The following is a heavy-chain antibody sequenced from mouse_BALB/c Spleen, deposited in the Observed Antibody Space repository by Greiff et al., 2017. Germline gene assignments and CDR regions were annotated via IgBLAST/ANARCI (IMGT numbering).Heavy chain of an antibody. CDR2: IWAGGST. CDR1: GFSLTSYG. J-gene: IGHJ3*01. V-gene: IGHV2-9*02. D-gene: IGHD2-4*01. Sequence: VKLMESGPGLVAPSQSLSITCTVSGFSLTSYGVHWVRQPPGKGLEWLGVIWAGGSTNYNSALMSRLSISKDNSKSQVFLKMNSLQTDDTAMYYCARAYDYGRFAYWGQGTLVTVSA. CDR3: ARAYDYGRFAY.